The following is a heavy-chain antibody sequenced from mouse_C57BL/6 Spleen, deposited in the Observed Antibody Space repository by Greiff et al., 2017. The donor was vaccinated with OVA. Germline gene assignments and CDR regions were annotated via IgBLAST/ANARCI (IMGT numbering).Heavy chain of an antibody. V-gene: IGHV1-66*01. CDR1: GYSFTSYY. D-gene: IGHD1-1*01. CDR3: AREPMTTVVATEAMDY. CDR2: IYPGSGNT. Sequence: VQLQQSGPELVKPGASVKISCKASGYSFTSYYIHWVKQRPGQGLEWIGWIYPGSGNTKYNEKFKGKATLTADTSSSTAYMQLSSLTSEDSAVYYCAREPMTTVVATEAMDYWGQGTSVTVSS. J-gene: IGHJ4*01.